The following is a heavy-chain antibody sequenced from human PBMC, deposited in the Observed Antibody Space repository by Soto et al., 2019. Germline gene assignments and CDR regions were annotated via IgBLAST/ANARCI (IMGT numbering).Heavy chain of an antibody. Sequence: ASVKVSCKASGYTFTGYDMHWVLQAPGQGLEWMGWINPNSGGTNYAQKFQGWVTMTRDTSISTAYMELSRLRSDDTAVYYCARDMVRGVIRDYYYYGMDVWGQGTTVTVSS. D-gene: IGHD3-10*01. J-gene: IGHJ6*02. CDR3: ARDMVRGVIRDYYYYGMDV. V-gene: IGHV1-2*04. CDR2: INPNSGGT. CDR1: GYTFTGYD.